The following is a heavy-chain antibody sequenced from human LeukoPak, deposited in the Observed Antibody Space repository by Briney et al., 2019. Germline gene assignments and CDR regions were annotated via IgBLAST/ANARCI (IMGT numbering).Heavy chain of an antibody. CDR1: GGTFSSYA. D-gene: IGHD1-1*01. CDR3: ARELHVERDDY. Sequence: SVKVSCTASGGTFSSYAISWVRQAPGQGLEWMGGIIPIFGTAKYAQKFQGRVTMSTDTVTSTAYMELRSLRSDDTAVYYCARELHVERDDYWGQGTLVTVSS. V-gene: IGHV1-69*05. J-gene: IGHJ4*02. CDR2: IIPIFGTA.